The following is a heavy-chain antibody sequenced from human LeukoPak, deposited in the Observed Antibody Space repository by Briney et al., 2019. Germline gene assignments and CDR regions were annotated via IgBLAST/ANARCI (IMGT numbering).Heavy chain of an antibody. CDR2: ISGSGGST. J-gene: IGHJ6*03. Sequence: GGSLRLSCAASGFTFSSYAMSWVRQAPGKGLEWVSAISGSGGSTYYADSVKGRFTISRDNSKNTLYLQMNSLRAEDTAAYYCAKGDQNCSSTSCLDRSYYYMDVWGKGTTVTVSS. CDR1: GFTFSSYA. D-gene: IGHD2-2*01. V-gene: IGHV3-23*01. CDR3: AKGDQNCSSTSCLDRSYYYMDV.